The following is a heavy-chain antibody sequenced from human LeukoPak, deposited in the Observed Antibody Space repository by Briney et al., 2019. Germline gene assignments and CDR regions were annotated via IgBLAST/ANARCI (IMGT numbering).Heavy chain of an antibody. CDR2: ISWNSGSI. D-gene: IGHD6-19*01. Sequence: GGSLRLSCAASGFTFDDYAMHWVRQAPGKGLEWVSGISWNSGSIGYADSVKGRFTISRDNAKNSVYLQMNNLRAEDMALYYCAKDAIPVAVTYYFDYWGQGTLVTVSS. CDR3: AKDAIPVAVTYYFDY. CDR1: GFTFDDYA. J-gene: IGHJ4*02. V-gene: IGHV3-9*03.